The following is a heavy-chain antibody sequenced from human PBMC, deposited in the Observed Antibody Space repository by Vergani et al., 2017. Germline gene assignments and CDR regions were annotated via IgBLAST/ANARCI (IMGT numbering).Heavy chain of an antibody. CDR1: GYTFTSYA. V-gene: IGHV1-3*01. CDR3: ARDRVVIRVGGSYRGVNGFDP. CDR2: INAGNGNT. Sequence: QVQLVQSGAEVKKPGASVKVSCKASGYTFTSYAMHWVRQAPGQRLEWMGWINAGNGNTKYSQKFQGRVTITRDTSASTAYMELSSLRSEDTAVYYCARDRVVIRVGGSYRGVNGFDPWGQGTLVTVSS. D-gene: IGHD1-26*01. J-gene: IGHJ5*02.